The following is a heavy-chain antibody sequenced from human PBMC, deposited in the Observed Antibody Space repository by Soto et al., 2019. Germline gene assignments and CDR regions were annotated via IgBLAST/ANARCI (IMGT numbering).Heavy chain of an antibody. CDR3: ARVGGDDFGDSGGFDY. D-gene: IGHD4-17*01. CDR1: GGSIRDYF. Sequence: QVQLQESGPGLVKPSETLSLTCTVSGGSIRDYFWTWIRQPPGKGLEWIGYIYYSGRTNYNPSLKSRVSISVDTSKNHFSLQQRSVTAADTAVYYCARVGGDDFGDSGGFDYWGQGTLVTVSS. V-gene: IGHV4-59*01. J-gene: IGHJ4*02. CDR2: IYYSGRT.